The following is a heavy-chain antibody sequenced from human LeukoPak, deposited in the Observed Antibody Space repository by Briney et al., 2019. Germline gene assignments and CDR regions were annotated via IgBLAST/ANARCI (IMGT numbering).Heavy chain of an antibody. Sequence: GGSLRLSCAASGFTFSSYGMHWVRQAPGKGLEWVAFIRYDGSNKYYADSVKGRFTISRDNSKNTLYLQMNSLRAEDTAVYYCAKAPFKVGATGAFDIWGQGTMVTVSS. J-gene: IGHJ3*02. D-gene: IGHD1-26*01. CDR1: GFTFSSYG. CDR3: AKAPFKVGATGAFDI. CDR2: IRYDGSNK. V-gene: IGHV3-30*02.